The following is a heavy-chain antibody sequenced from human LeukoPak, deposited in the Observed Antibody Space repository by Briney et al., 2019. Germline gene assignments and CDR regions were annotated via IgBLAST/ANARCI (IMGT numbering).Heavy chain of an antibody. CDR1: GLIVSNNH. J-gene: IGHJ4*02. D-gene: IGHD3-22*01. Sequence: GGSLRLSCVASGLIVSNNHMSWVRQAPGKGLEWVSALYSSGNTYYADSVKGRFSISRDNSKNRVFLQLNGLRVEDTAVYYCARPYYYDSGTFYSGFWGQGTLVTVSS. V-gene: IGHV3-66*01. CDR3: ARPYYYDSGTFYSGF. CDR2: LYSSGNT.